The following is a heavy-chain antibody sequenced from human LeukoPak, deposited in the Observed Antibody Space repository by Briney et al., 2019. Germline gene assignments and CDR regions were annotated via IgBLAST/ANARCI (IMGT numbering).Heavy chain of an antibody. V-gene: IGHV3-64*01. D-gene: IGHD4-17*01. J-gene: IGHJ3*02. CDR1: GFTFSSYA. CDR2: ISSNGGST. Sequence: GGSLRLSCAASGFTFSSYAMHWVRQAPGMGLEYVSAISSNGGSTYYANSVKGRFTISRDNSKSALYLQMGSLKPEDMAVYYCARILKRPTVTTDGFDIWGQGTMVTVSS. CDR3: ARILKRPTVTTDGFDI.